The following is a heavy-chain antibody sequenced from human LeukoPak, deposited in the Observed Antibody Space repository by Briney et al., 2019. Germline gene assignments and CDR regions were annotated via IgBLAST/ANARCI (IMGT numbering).Heavy chain of an antibody. J-gene: IGHJ5*02. Sequence: ASVKVSCKASGYTFTSYYMHWVRQAPGQGLEWMGIINPSGGSTSYAQKFQGRLPMPSDTSTSTVYIELSSLRSEDTAVYYCARARITMVRGVIFWFDPWGQGTLVTVSS. D-gene: IGHD3-10*01. CDR1: GYTFTSYY. CDR2: INPSGGST. V-gene: IGHV1-46*01. CDR3: ARARITMVRGVIFWFDP.